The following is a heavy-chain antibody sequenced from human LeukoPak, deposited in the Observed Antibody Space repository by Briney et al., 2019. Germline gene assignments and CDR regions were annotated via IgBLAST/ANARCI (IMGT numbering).Heavy chain of an antibody. V-gene: IGHV4-59*08. CDR3: ARLAYDSSGPNWFDP. J-gene: IGHJ5*02. CDR1: GGSISSYY. D-gene: IGHD3-22*01. Sequence: NPSETLSLTCTVSGGSISSYYWSWIRQPPGKGLEWIGYIYYSGSTNYNPSLESRVTISVDTSKNQFSLKLSSVTAADTAVYYCARLAYDSSGPNWFDPWGQGTLVTVSS. CDR2: IYYSGST.